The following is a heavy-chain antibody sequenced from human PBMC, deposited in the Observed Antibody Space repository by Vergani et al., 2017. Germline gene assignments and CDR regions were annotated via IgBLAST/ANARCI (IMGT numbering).Heavy chain of an antibody. Sequence: EVQLVESGGGIVKPGGSLRLSCVASGFRFRNAWMNWVRRTPGKGLEWVGRIKSTFDRGTTDYAAAVKGRFTISRDDSKNTLFLQMNSLKTEDIGVYYCTTDPRYCGDGSCYWLRDHHYYGMDVWGQGTTVTVSS. CDR1: GFRFRNAW. CDR3: TTDPRYCGDGSCYWLRDHHYYGMDV. V-gene: IGHV3-15*07. J-gene: IGHJ6*02. D-gene: IGHD2-21*01. CDR2: IKSTFDRGTT.